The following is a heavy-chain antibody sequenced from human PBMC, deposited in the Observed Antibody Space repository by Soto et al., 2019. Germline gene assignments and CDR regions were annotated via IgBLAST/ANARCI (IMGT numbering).Heavy chain of an antibody. J-gene: IGHJ4*01. V-gene: IGHV3-30*18. CDR2: ISYDGSNK. CDR1: GFTFSSYG. Sequence: GGSLRLSCAASGFTFSSYGMHWVRQAPGKGLEWVAVISYDGSNKYYADSVKGRFTISRDNSKNTLYLQMNSLRAEDTAVYYCAKDREVAYYYDSSGHFDYWGHGT. D-gene: IGHD3-22*01. CDR3: AKDREVAYYYDSSGHFDY.